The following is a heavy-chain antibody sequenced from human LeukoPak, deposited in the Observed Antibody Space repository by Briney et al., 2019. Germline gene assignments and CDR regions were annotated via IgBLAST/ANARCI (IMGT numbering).Heavy chain of an antibody. CDR1: GFTFSSYG. J-gene: IGHJ4*02. CDR3: AKAAHPYHYSNPFDY. D-gene: IGHD2-21*01. Sequence: GGSLRLSCAASGFTFSSYGMHWVRQAPGKGLEWVAVISYDGSNKYYADSVKGRFTISRDNSKNTLYLQMNSLRAEDTAVYYCAKAAHPYHYSNPFDYWGQGNLVTVSS. CDR2: ISYDGSNK. V-gene: IGHV3-30*18.